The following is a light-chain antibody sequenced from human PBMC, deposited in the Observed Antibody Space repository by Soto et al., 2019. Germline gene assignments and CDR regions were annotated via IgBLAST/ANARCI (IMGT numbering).Light chain of an antibody. V-gene: IGLV2-18*01. CDR3: SLYTSENAYV. J-gene: IGLJ1*01. Sequence: QSLLTQPPSVSGSPGQSVTISCTGTSSDFVSYNRVSWYQQPPGTAPKLMIYEVSKRPSGVPDRFSGSKSGNTASLTTSGLQAADEADYYCSLYTSENAYVFGTGTKVTVL. CDR1: SSDFVSYNR. CDR2: EVS.